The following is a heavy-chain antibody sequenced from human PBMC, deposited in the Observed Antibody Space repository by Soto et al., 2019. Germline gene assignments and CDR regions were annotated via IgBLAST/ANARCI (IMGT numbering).Heavy chain of an antibody. CDR3: ARHKKNADARHDF. J-gene: IGHJ4*02. Sequence: EVQLVQSGGEVKKPGESLKISCKGSGYSFPTYWISWVRQMPGKGLEWMGRIDPSDSYTSYRPSFKGHVTISVDKSISTAYLQLSSLQASDSAMYYCARHKKNADARHDFWGQGTLVTVSS. CDR2: IDPSDSYT. V-gene: IGHV5-10-1*03. CDR1: GYSFPTYW. D-gene: IGHD2-8*01.